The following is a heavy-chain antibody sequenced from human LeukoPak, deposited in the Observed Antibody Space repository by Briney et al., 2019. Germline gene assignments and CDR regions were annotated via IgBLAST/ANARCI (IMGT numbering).Heavy chain of an antibody. CDR2: ITGSTGST. CDR3: AKRYSGSSGLYNFDY. Sequence: GGSLRLSCAASGFTFSSYAMTWVRQSPGKGLEGVSSITGSTGSTYYADSVKGRFTISRDNSKNTLYLQMNSLRAEDTAVYYCAKRYSGSSGLYNFDYWGQGTLVTGSS. CDR1: GFTFSSYA. V-gene: IGHV3-23*01. D-gene: IGHD1-26*01. J-gene: IGHJ4*02.